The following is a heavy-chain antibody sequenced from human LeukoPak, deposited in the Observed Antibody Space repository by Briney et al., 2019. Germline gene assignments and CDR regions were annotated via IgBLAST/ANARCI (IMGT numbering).Heavy chain of an antibody. J-gene: IGHJ5*02. CDR1: GGSFSNHY. D-gene: IGHD1-7*01. Sequence: SETLSLTCTVSGGSFSNHYWSWIRQPPGKGLEWVGYTYHTGSTNYNPSLKSRVTISVDTSKNHFSLKLSSVTAADTAVYYCARGNYVDWFDPWGQGTQVTVSS. CDR2: TYHTGST. CDR3: ARGNYVDWFDP. V-gene: IGHV4-59*11.